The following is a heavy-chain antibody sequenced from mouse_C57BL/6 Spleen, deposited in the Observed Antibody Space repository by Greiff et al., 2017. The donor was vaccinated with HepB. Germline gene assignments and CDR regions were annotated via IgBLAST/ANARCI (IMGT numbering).Heavy chain of an antibody. CDR2: IYPGGGDT. J-gene: IGHJ2*01. Sequence: QVQLQQSGPELVKPGASVKISCKASGYAFSSSWMNWVKQRPGKGLEWIGRIYPGGGDTNYNGKFKGKATLTADKSSSTAYMQLSSLTSEAAAVYCGAREGYGGFFYFDYWGQGTTLTVSS. D-gene: IGHD2-2*01. CDR1: GYAFSSSW. V-gene: IGHV1-82*01. CDR3: AREGYGGFFYFDY.